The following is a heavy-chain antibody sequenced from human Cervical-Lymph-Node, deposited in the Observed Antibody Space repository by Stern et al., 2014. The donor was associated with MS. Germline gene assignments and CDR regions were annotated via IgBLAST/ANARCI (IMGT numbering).Heavy chain of an antibody. CDR3: ARGVQWLVLGGRSYYFDY. V-gene: IGHV4-34*01. J-gene: IGHJ4*02. CDR2: INHRGST. Sequence: QVQLQQWGAGLLKPSETLSLTCAVYGGSFSGYYWSWIRQPPGKGLEWIGEINHRGSTNYNPSLKRPGTISVGTSKKQVSLNLRPVTAADTAVYYCARGVQWLVLGGRSYYFDYWGQGTLVTVSS. CDR1: GGSFSGYY. D-gene: IGHD6-19*01.